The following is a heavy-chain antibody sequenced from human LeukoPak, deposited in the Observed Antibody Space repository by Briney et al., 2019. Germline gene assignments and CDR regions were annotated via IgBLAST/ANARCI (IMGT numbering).Heavy chain of an antibody. Sequence: SETQSLTCTVSGVSISTSSYYWGWIRQPPGKGLEWIGNIYYSGRTYYSPSLKSRVTISVDTSKNQFSLKLSSVTAADTAVYYCARQKIEVFNWFDLWGQGTLVTVSS. CDR2: IYYSGRT. CDR3: ARQKIEVFNWFDL. V-gene: IGHV4-39*07. J-gene: IGHJ5*02. D-gene: IGHD3-22*01. CDR1: GVSISTSSYY.